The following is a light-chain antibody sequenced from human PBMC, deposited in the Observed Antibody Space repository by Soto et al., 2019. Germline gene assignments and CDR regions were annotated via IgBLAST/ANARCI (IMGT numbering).Light chain of an antibody. Sequence: EIVLTQSPGTLSLSPGERATLSCRASQSVSSSYLAGSQQKPDQAPRLLIYGASSRATGIPDRFSGSGSGTDFHLTISRLEPGDFAVYYCQQYGSSPLAFGGGNKVELQ. CDR2: GAS. J-gene: IGKJ4*01. CDR1: QSVSSSY. CDR3: QQYGSSPLA. V-gene: IGKV3-20*01.